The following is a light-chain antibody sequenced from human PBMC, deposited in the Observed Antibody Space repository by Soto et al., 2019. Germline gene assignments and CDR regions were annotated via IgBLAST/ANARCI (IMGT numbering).Light chain of an antibody. V-gene: IGKV3-20*01. CDR2: GAS. CDR3: QQYLTLPPVT. J-gene: IGKJ4*01. CDR1: QALRRTY. Sequence: EIVLMQSPGTLSLSPGERATLSCRASQALRRTYIAWYQQKLGQAPRVLIYGASNRATGIPDRFSGSGSGTDFTLTISRLEPEDIATYFCQQYLTLPPVTFGGGTKVEIK.